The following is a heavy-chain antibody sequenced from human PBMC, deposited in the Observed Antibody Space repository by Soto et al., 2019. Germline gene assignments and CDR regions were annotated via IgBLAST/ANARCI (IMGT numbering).Heavy chain of an antibody. D-gene: IGHD2-2*01. V-gene: IGHV3-21*01. CDR3: ASFPAADDAFDI. CDR1: GFTFSSYT. Sequence: GSLRLSCAASGFTFSSYTMNWVRQAPGKGLEWVSSIISSSSYIYYADSVKGRFTISRDNAKNTLYLQMNSLRAEDTAVYYCASFPAADDAFDIWGRGTMVTVSS. CDR2: IISSSSYI. J-gene: IGHJ3*02.